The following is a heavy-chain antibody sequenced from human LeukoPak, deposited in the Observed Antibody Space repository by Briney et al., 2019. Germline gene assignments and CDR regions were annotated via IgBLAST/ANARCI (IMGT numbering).Heavy chain of an antibody. V-gene: IGHV4-61*08. CDR2: IYYSGST. CDR3: ARALHYGDSHVGWFDP. D-gene: IGHD4-17*01. Sequence: PSETLSLTCAVSGGSINSGGYSWSWIRQPPGKGLEWIGYIYYSGSTNYNPSLKSRVTISVDTSKNQFSLKLSSVTAADTAVYYCARALHYGDSHVGWFDPWGQGTLVTVSS. J-gene: IGHJ5*02. CDR1: GGSINSGGYS.